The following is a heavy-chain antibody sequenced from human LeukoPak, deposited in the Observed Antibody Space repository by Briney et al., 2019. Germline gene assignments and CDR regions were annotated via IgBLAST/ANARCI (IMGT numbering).Heavy chain of an antibody. J-gene: IGHJ4*02. V-gene: IGHV3-66*04. D-gene: IGHD2-2*01. CDR1: GFTVSSNY. CDR2: IYSGGST. Sequence: GGSLRLSCAASGFTVSSNYMSWVRQAPGKGLEWVSVIYSGGSTHYADSVKGRFTISRDNSKNTLYLQMNSLRAEDTAVYYCARHKIGYCSSASCYYSGGIDYWGQGTLVTVSS. CDR3: ARHKIGYCSSASCYYSGGIDY.